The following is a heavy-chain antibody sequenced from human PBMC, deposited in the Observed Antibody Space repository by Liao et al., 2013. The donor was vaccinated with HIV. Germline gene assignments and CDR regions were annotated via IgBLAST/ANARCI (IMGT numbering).Heavy chain of an antibody. CDR3: AREGVVRGVDPWNYYYYMDV. J-gene: IGHJ6*03. CDR2: IYTSGST. Sequence: QVQLQESGPGLVKPSQTLSLTCTVSGASVSSGSKYWSWIRQPAGKGLEWIGRIYTSGSTNYNPSLKSRVTISIDTSKNQFSLKLSSVTAADTAVYYCAREGVVRGVDPWNYYYYMDVWGTGTAVTVSS. V-gene: IGHV4-61*02. D-gene: IGHD3-10*01. CDR1: GASVSSGSKY.